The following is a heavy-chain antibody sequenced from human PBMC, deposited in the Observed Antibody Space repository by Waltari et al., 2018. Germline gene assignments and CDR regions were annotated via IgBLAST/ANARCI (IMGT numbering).Heavy chain of an antibody. D-gene: IGHD2-2*02. CDR3: ATDRRYCSSTSCYIGGVYNWFDP. Sequence: EVQLVQSGAEVKKPGATVKISCKVSGYTFTDYYMHWVQQAPGKGLEWMGLVYPEDGEKRDEEKFQGRVTRTADTSTDTAYMELSSLRSEDTAVYYCATDRRYCSSTSCYIGGVYNWFDPWGQGTLVTVSS. CDR2: VYPEDGEK. J-gene: IGHJ5*02. V-gene: IGHV1-69-2*01. CDR1: GYTFTDYY.